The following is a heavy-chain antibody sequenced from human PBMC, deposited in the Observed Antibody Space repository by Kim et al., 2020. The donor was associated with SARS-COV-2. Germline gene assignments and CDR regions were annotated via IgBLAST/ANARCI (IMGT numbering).Heavy chain of an antibody. D-gene: IGHD6-19*01. J-gene: IGHJ6*04. V-gene: IGHV3-43*02. CDR3: AKDKGAKQWLERTSLGMDV. CDR1: GFTFDDYA. CDR2: ISGDGGST. Sequence: GGSLRLSCAASGFTFDDYAMHWVRQAPGKGLEWVSLISGDGGSTYYADSVKGRFTISRDNSKNSLYLQMNSLRTEDTALYYCAKDKGAKQWLERTSLGMDVWGKGTTVTVSS.